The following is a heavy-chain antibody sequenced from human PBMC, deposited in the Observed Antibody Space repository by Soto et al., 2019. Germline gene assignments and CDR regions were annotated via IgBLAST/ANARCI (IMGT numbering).Heavy chain of an antibody. D-gene: IGHD3-16*02. J-gene: IGHJ4*02. CDR3: ARGVGIYRFDQ. CDR1: GTSISSSGYY. V-gene: IGHV4-39*02. CDR2: TYYS. Sequence: SETLSLTCTVSGTSISSSGYYWGWIRQSPGKGLEWIGSTYYSENNPSLKSRVTISVDTSKNQFSLKLTSVTAADTAMYYCARGVGIYRFDQWGQGTLVTVSS.